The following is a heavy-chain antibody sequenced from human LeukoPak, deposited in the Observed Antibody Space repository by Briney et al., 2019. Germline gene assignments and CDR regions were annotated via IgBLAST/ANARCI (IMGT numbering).Heavy chain of an antibody. V-gene: IGHV3-23*01. CDR1: GFAFSTYA. Sequence: PGGSLRLSCTASGFAFSTYAMSWVRQAPGKGLEWVSDISSSGDSTYYADSVEGRFTISRDNSKNTLYLQMNSLTAEDTAVYYCGKRSCSGGSCNCDYWGQGSLVTVSS. D-gene: IGHD2-15*01. J-gene: IGHJ4*02. CDR2: ISSSGDST. CDR3: GKRSCSGGSCNCDY.